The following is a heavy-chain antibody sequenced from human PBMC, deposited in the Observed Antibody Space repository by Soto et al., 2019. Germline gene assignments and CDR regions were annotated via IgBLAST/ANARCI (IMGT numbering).Heavy chain of an antibody. CDR1: GGSISSRSYY. V-gene: IGHV4-39*01. CDR3: ARHGVVEYYGSSAYFFDY. CDR2: IYYSGST. D-gene: IGHD3-22*01. J-gene: IGHJ4*02. Sequence: QLQLQESGPGLVRPSETLSLTCTVSGGSISSRSYYWGWIRQPPGRGLEWIGNIYYSGSTYYNPSLKSRVTVSVDTSKNQFSLKLSSVTAADTAVYYCARHGVVEYYGSSAYFFDYWGQGTLVTVSS.